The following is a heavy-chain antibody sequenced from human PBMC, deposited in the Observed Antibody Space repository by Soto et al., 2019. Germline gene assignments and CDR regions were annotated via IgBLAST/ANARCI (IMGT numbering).Heavy chain of an antibody. V-gene: IGHV1-18*04. Sequence: EASVKVSCKASGYTFTSYDISWVRQAPGQGLEWMGWISAYNGNTNYAQKLRGRVTMTTDTSTSTAYMELRSLRSDDTAVYYCARGETTGTTGPYYYYGMDVWGQGTTVTVSS. J-gene: IGHJ6*02. CDR2: ISAYNGNT. CDR1: GYTFTSYD. D-gene: IGHD1-1*01. CDR3: ARGETTGTTGPYYYYGMDV.